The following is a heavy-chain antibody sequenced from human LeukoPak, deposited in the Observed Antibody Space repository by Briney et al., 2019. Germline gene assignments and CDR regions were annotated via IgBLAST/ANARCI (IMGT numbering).Heavy chain of an antibody. V-gene: IGHV1-69*01. Sequence: SVKVSCKTSGGTFSTSAISWVRRAPGQGLEWMGGIIPIFGTGNYAQKSQGRVTITADEFTSTAYMELSSLTSEDTAVYYCARGLGDSSGYYFSDNWGQGTLVTVSS. CDR1: GGTFSTSA. J-gene: IGHJ4*02. CDR2: IIPIFGTG. D-gene: IGHD3-22*01. CDR3: ARGLGDSSGYYFSDN.